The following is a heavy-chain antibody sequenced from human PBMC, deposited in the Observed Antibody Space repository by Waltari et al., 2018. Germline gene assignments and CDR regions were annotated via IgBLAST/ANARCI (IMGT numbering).Heavy chain of an antibody. J-gene: IGHJ6*02. CDR3: AREQDYYYYYGMDV. CDR2: INPSGGST. Sequence: QVQLVQSGAEVKKPGASVKVSCKVSGYTLTELSMHWVRQAPGKGLEWMGIINPSGGSTSYAQKFQGRVTMTRDTSTSTVYMELSSLRSEDTAVYYCAREQDYYYYYGMDVWGQGTTVTVSS. V-gene: IGHV1-46*01. CDR1: GYTLTELS.